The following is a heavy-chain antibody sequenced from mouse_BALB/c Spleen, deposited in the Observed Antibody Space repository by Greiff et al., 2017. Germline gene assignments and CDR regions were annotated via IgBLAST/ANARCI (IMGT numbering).Heavy chain of an antibody. V-gene: IGHV5-6-4*01. CDR2: ISSGGSYT. D-gene: IGHD2-4*01. CDR1: GFTFSSYT. Sequence: EVKLMESGGGLVKPGGSLKLSCAASGFTFSSYTMSWVRQTPEKRLEWVATISSGGSYTYYPDSVKGRFTISRDNAKNTLYLQMSSLKSEDTAMYYCTREYYDEDAMDYWGQGTSVTVSS. CDR3: TREYYDEDAMDY. J-gene: IGHJ4*01.